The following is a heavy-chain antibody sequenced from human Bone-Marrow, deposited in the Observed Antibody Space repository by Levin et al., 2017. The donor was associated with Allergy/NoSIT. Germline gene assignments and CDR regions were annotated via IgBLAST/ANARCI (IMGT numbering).Heavy chain of an antibody. Sequence: SETLSLTCTVSGGSISSSSYYWGWIRQPPGKGLEWIGSIYYSGSTYYNPSLKSRVTISVDTSKNQFSLKLSSVTAADTAVYYCARGIRLAARLDYWGQGTLVTVSS. CDR3: ARGIRLAARLDY. CDR2: IYYSGST. J-gene: IGHJ4*02. V-gene: IGHV4-39*01. CDR1: GGSISSSSYY. D-gene: IGHD6-6*01.